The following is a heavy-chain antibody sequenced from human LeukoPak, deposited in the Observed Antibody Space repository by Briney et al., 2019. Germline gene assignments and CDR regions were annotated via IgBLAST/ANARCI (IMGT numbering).Heavy chain of an antibody. CDR1: GASISSSSYY. Sequence: PTETLSLTCTVSGASISSSSYYWGWIRQSPGKGLEWIGGIYYTGNTYYNPSLKSRVTISVDTSKNQFSLKLSSVTAADRAVYYCARHTYYYTSGSYLWFDPWGQGTLVTVSS. CDR2: IYYTGNT. CDR3: ARHTYYYTSGSYLWFDP. V-gene: IGHV4-39*01. J-gene: IGHJ5*02. D-gene: IGHD3-10*01.